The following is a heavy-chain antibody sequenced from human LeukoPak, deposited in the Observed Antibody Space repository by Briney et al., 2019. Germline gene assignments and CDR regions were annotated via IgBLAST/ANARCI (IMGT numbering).Heavy chain of an antibody. CDR1: GFTFGDYA. CDR3: TRVSYDGVVVITTAHFDY. J-gene: IGHJ4*02. V-gene: IGHV3-49*04. Sequence: GGSLRLSCTASGFTFGDYAMSWVRQAPGKGLEWVGFIRSKAYGGTTEYAASVKGRFTISRDDSKSIAYLQMNSLKTEDTAVYYCTRVSYDGVVVITTAHFDYWGQGTLVTVSS. D-gene: IGHD3-22*01. CDR2: IRSKAYGGTT.